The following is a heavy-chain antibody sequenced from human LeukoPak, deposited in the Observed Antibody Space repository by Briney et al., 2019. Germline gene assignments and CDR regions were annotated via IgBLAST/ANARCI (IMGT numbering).Heavy chain of an antibody. J-gene: IGHJ4*02. CDR1: GYSISSGYY. CDR3: ARRDGYTIDY. D-gene: IGHD5-24*01. V-gene: IGHV4-38-2*02. CDR2: IYHSGST. Sequence: SETLSLTCTVSGYSISSGYYWGWIRQPPGKGLEWIGSIYHSGSTYYNPSLKSRVTISVDTSKNQFSLKLSSVTAADTAVYYCARRDGYTIDYWGQGTLVTVSS.